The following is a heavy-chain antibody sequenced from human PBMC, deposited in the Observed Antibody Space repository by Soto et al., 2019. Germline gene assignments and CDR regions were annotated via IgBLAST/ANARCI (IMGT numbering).Heavy chain of an antibody. Sequence: GGSLRLSCSASGFTFSSYGMHWVRQAPGKGLEWVAVISYDGSNKYYADSVKGRFTISRDNSKNTLYLQMNSLRAEDTAVYYCAKDKMYYDSSGSLDYWGQGTLVTVSS. CDR3: AKDKMYYDSSGSLDY. CDR2: ISYDGSNK. J-gene: IGHJ4*02. V-gene: IGHV3-30*18. CDR1: GFTFSSYG. D-gene: IGHD3-22*01.